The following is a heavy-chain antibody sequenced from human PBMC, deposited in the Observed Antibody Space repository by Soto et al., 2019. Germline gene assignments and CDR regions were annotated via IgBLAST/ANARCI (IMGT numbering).Heavy chain of an antibody. J-gene: IGHJ4*02. CDR3: ARRGYCSGGSGYSGFVIGF. V-gene: IGHV4-39*01. D-gene: IGHD2-15*01. CDR2: IYYSGST. CDR1: DGSISSYY. Sequence: PSETLSLTCTVSDGSISSYYWGWIRQPPGKGLEWIGSIYYSGSTYYNPSLKSRVTISVDTSKNQFSLKLSSVTAADTAAYYCARRGYCSGGSGYSGFVIGFGGQETRVTV.